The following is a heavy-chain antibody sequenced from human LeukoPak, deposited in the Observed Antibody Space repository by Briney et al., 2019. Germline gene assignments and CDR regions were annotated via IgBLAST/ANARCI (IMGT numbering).Heavy chain of an antibody. Sequence: GGSLRLSCTASGFTFGDYDMTWVRQAPGKGLEWVGFIRSQIYGGTPEYAASVKGRFTISRDDSEGVAYLQMNSLKTEDTDEYYCTRDQTPYYWGQGTVVTVYS. CDR2: IRSQIYGGTP. J-gene: IGHJ4*02. CDR3: TRDQTPYY. CDR1: GFTFGDYD. V-gene: IGHV3-49*04.